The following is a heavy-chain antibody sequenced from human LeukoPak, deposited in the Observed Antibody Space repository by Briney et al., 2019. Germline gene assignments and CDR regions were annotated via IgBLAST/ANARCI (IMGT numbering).Heavy chain of an antibody. D-gene: IGHD2-15*01. CDR2: TYYRSKWYN. V-gene: IGHV6-1*01. J-gene: IGHJ5*02. Sequence: SQTLSLTCAISGDSVSINSAAWNWIRQSPSRGLEWLGRTYYRSKWYNDYAVSVKSRITINPDTSKNQFSLQLNSVTPEDTAVYYCARDCPGLTCYCSGGSCYSDNWFDPWGQGTLVTVSS. CDR3: ARDCPGLTCYCSGGSCYSDNWFDP. CDR1: GDSVSINSAA.